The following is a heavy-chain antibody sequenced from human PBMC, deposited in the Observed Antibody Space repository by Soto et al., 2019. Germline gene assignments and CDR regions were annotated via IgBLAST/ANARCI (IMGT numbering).Heavy chain of an antibody. J-gene: IGHJ1*01. Sequence: EGQVVESGGGLVQPGGSLRLSCAASGFTLSTYWMTWVRQAPGKGLEWVANIKQDGSEKYYVDSVKGRFTVSRDNAKNSLYLQINSLRTDDTAVYYCRPAHRGRAAGGTVHRGQGTLVIVSS. D-gene: IGHD6-13*01. V-gene: IGHV3-7*01. CDR2: IKQDGSEK. CDR1: GFTLSTYW. CDR3: RPAHRGRAAGGTVH.